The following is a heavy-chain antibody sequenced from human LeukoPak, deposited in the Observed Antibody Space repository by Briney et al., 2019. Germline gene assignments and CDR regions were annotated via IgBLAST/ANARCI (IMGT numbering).Heavy chain of an antibody. CDR2: ISWNSGSI. J-gene: IGHJ4*02. D-gene: IGHD1-26*01. CDR3: AKDSEFEVGVHSCLDY. CDR1: GFTFDDYA. Sequence: GRSLRLSCAASGFTFDDYAMHWVRQAPGKGLEWVSSISWNSGSIGYADSVKGRFTISRDNAKNSLYLQMNSLRAEDTALYYCAKDSEFEVGVHSCLDYWGQGTLVTVSS. V-gene: IGHV3-9*01.